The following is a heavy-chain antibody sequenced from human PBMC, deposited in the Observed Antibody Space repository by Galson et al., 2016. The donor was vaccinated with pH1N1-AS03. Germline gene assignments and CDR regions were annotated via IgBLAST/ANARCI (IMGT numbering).Heavy chain of an antibody. V-gene: IGHV3-23*01. CDR2: LSGDGAST. CDR3: AKESSGLTGYFDF. J-gene: IGHJ4*02. CDR1: GFAFRTYA. D-gene: IGHD3-10*01. Sequence: SLRLSCAASGFAFRTYAMSWVRQPPGKGLEWVSALSGDGASTFHADSVKRRFIISRDISKSTVYLQMNSLRAEDTAVYYCAKESSGLTGYFDFWGQGVLVTVSS.